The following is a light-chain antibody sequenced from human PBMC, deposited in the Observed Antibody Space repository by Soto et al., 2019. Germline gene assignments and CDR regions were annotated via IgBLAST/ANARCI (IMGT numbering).Light chain of an antibody. CDR1: QSISSY. CDR3: QQSYSTPH. V-gene: IGKV1-39*01. CDR2: AAS. Sequence: DIQMTQSPSSLSASVGDRVTITCRASQSISSYLNWYQQKPGKAPKLLIYAASSSQSGVPSRFSGSGSGTDFTLTISSLQPEDSATYYCQQSYSTPHFGQGTRLEIK. J-gene: IGKJ5*01.